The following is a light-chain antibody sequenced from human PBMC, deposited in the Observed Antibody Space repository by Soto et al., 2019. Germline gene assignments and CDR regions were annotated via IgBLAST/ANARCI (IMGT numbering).Light chain of an antibody. CDR3: QNYNSPPWT. CDR1: QSISIW. J-gene: IGKJ1*01. V-gene: IGKV1-5*03. CDR2: KAS. Sequence: DIQMTQSPSTLSASVGDRVTITCRASQSISIWLAWYQQRPGKVPRLLIYKASTLESGVPSRFSGSGSGTEFTLTISSLQPDDSATYYCQNYNSPPWTFGQGTRVEIK.